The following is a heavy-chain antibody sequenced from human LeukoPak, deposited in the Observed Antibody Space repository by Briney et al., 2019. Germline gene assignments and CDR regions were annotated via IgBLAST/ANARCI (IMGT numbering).Heavy chain of an antibody. CDR2: IYTSGST. Sequence: SETLSLTCTVSGGSISSYYWSWIRQPAGKGLEWIGCIYTSGSTNYNPSLKSRVTMSVDTSKNQFSLQLGSVTAADTAVYYCARDIKKRITIFGVVSVYYMDVWGKGTTVTVSS. CDR1: GGSISSYY. CDR3: ARDIKKRITIFGVVSVYYMDV. J-gene: IGHJ6*03. V-gene: IGHV4-4*07. D-gene: IGHD3-3*01.